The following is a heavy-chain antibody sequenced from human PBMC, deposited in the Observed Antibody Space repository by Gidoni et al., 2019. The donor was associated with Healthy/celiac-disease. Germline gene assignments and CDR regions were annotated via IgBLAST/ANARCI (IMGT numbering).Heavy chain of an antibody. Sequence: QVQLVESGGGVVQPGRSLRPSCAASGFTFSSYAMHWVRQAPGKGLEWVAVISDDGSNKYYADSVKGRFTISRDNSKNTLYLQMNSLRAEDTAVYYCAREVAYYDSSGYFFDYWGQGTLVTVSS. CDR3: AREVAYYDSSGYFFDY. J-gene: IGHJ4*02. D-gene: IGHD3-22*01. V-gene: IGHV3-30-3*01. CDR1: GFTFSSYA. CDR2: ISDDGSNK.